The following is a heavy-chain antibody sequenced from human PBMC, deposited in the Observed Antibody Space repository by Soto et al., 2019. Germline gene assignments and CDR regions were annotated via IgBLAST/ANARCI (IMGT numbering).Heavy chain of an antibody. CDR2: LSAYNGNT. CDR1: GYTFTSYG. V-gene: IGHV1-18*01. D-gene: IGHD2-21*01. Sequence: QVQLVQSGDEVKKPGASVKVSCKTSGYTFTSYGISWVRQAPGQGLEWMAWLSAYNGNTNYAQKLQGRVTMTTDTSTSTAYMELRSLRSDDTAVYYCARDQSCGGAFDYWGQGTLVTVSS. J-gene: IGHJ4*02. CDR3: ARDQSCGGAFDY.